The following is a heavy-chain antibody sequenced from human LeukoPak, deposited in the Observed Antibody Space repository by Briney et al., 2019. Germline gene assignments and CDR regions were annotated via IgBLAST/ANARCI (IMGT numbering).Heavy chain of an antibody. CDR3: ARDKGSYWVYYFDY. J-gene: IGHJ4*02. V-gene: IGHV3-33*01. Sequence: GGSLRLSCAASGFTFSSYGMHWVRQAPGKGLEWVAVIWYDGSNKYYADSVKGRFTISRDNSKNTLYLQMNSLRAEDTAVYYCARDKGSYWVYYFDYWGQGTLDTVSS. D-gene: IGHD1-26*01. CDR2: IWYDGSNK. CDR1: GFTFSSYG.